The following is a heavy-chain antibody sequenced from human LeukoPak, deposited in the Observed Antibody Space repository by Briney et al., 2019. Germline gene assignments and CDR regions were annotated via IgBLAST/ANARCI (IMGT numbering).Heavy chain of an antibody. CDR3: ARGKRGYSSSWYDY. J-gene: IGHJ4*02. D-gene: IGHD6-13*01. CDR2: IDHSGST. CDR1: GGSFSGYY. Sequence: SETLSLTCAVYGGSFSGYYWSWIRQPPGKGLEWIGEIDHSGSTNYNPSLKSRVTISVDTSKNQFSLKLSSVTAADTAVYYCARGKRGYSSSWYDYWGQGTLVTVSS. V-gene: IGHV4-34*01.